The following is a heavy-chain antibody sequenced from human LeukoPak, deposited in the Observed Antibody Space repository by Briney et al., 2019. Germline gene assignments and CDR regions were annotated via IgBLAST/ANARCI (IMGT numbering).Heavy chain of an antibody. V-gene: IGHV1-69*05. CDR3: ARDGAVAGLGLY. J-gene: IGHJ4*02. CDR2: ITPIFGTA. D-gene: IGHD6-19*01. Sequence: SVKVSCKASGGTFSSYAISWVRQAPGQGLEWMGGITPIFGTAKYAQKVQGRVTMSTDESTSTAYMELSSLRSEDTAVYYCARDGAVAGLGLYWGQGTLVTVSS. CDR1: GGTFSSYA.